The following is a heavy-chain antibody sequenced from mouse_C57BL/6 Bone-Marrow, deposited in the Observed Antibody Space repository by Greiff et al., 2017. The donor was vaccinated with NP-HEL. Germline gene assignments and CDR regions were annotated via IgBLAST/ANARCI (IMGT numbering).Heavy chain of an antibody. J-gene: IGHJ4*01. D-gene: IGHD4-1*01. Sequence: VQLQQSGPGLVKPSQTVFLTCTVTGISITTGNYRWSWIRQFPGNKLEWIGYIYYSGTITYNPSLTSRTTITRDTPKNQFFLEMNSLTAEDTATYYCARGGSPHYAMDYWGQGTSVTVSS. CDR3: ARGGSPHYAMDY. CDR1: GISITTGNYR. V-gene: IGHV3-5*01. CDR2: IYYSGTI.